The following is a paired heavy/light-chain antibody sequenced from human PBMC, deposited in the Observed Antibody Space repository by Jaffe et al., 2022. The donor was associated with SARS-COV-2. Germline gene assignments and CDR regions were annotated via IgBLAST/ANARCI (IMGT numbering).Heavy chain of an antibody. CDR2: ISSSGSTI. CDR1: GFTFSDYY. Sequence: QVQLVESGGGLVKPGGSLRLSCAASGFTFSDYYMSWIRQAPGKGLEWVSYISSSGSTIYYADSVKGRFTISRDNAKNSLYLQMNSLRAEDTAVYYCARAHDYGDYALDYWGQGTLVTVSS. V-gene: IGHV3-11*01. CDR3: ARAHDYGDYALDY. D-gene: IGHD4-17*01. J-gene: IGHJ4*02.
Light chain of an antibody. Sequence: QPVLTQPPSSSASPGESARLTCTLPSDINVGSYNIYWYQQKPGSPPRYLLYYYSDSDKGQGSGVPSRFSGSKDASANTGILLISGLQSEDEADYYCMIWPSNASGVFGGGTKLTVL. J-gene: IGLJ2*01. CDR1: SDINVGSYN. CDR2: YYSDSDK. CDR3: MIWPSNASGV. V-gene: IGLV5-37*01.